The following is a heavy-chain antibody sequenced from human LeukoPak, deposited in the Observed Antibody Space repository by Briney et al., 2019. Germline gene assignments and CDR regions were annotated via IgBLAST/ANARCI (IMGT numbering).Heavy chain of an antibody. CDR3: ARGDDYGAALHFQH. Sequence: ETLSLTCAVYGGSFSGYYWSWIRQPPGKGLEWIGYIYYSGSTNYNPSLKSRVTISVDTSKSQFSLKLSSVTAADTAVYYCARGDDYGAALHFQHWGQGTLVTVSS. V-gene: IGHV4-59*01. D-gene: IGHD4-17*01. J-gene: IGHJ1*01. CDR1: GGSFSGYY. CDR2: IYYSGST.